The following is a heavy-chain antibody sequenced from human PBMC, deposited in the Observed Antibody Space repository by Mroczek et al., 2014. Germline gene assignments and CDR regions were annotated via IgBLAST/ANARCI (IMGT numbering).Heavy chain of an antibody. CDR1: EGSLRSHS. J-gene: IGHJ3*02. V-gene: IGHV1-69*02. Sequence: QVQLVQSGAEVKKPGSSVKVSCKASEGSLRSHSISWVRQAPGQGPEWMGRIIPVVQMGNSAQKFQGRVTFTADKITNNFYMELNNLTSDDTGVYYCAIENSFCTDDDAVCEREAFDIWGPGTMVTVSS. CDR2: IIPVVQMG. CDR3: AIENSFCTDDDAVCEREAFDI. D-gene: IGHD3/OR15-3a*01.